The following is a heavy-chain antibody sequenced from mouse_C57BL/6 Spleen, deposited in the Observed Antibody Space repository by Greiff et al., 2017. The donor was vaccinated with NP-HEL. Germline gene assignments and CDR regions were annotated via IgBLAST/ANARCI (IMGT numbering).Heavy chain of an antibody. CDR2: ISSGSSTI. V-gene: IGHV5-17*01. Sequence: EVMLVESGGGLVKPGGSLKLSCAASGFTFSDYGMHWVRQAPEKGLEWVAYISSGSSTISYADSVKGRFTISRDNAKNTLFLQMTSLRSEDTAMYYCARWGNSYAMDYWGQGTSVTVSS. D-gene: IGHD2-1*01. CDR1: GFTFSDYG. CDR3: ARWGNSYAMDY. J-gene: IGHJ4*01.